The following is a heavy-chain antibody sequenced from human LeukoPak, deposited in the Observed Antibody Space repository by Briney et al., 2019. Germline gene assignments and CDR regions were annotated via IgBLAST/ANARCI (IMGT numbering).Heavy chain of an antibody. CDR2: IYYSGST. V-gene: IGHV4-30-4*01. CDR1: GGSISSGDYY. D-gene: IGHD3-10*01. CDR3: ARGYGSGSQGIDS. Sequence: ASETLSLTCTVSGGSISSGDYYWSWIRQPPGKGLEWIGYIYYSGSTYYNPSLKSRVTISVDTSKNQFSLKLSSVTAADTAVYYCARGYGSGSQGIDSWGQGTLVTVSS. J-gene: IGHJ4*02.